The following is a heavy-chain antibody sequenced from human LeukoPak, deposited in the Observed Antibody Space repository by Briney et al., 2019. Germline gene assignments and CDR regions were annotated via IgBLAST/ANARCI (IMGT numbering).Heavy chain of an antibody. Sequence: PSETLSLTCAVYGGSFSGYYWSWIRQPPGKGLEWIGEINHSGSTNYNPSLKSRVTISVDTSKNQFSLKLSSVTAADTAVYYCARHSIAAAGTGELEFWGQGTLVTVSS. D-gene: IGHD6-13*01. CDR1: GGSFSGYY. J-gene: IGHJ4*02. CDR3: ARHSIAAAGTGELEF. V-gene: IGHV4-34*01. CDR2: INHSGST.